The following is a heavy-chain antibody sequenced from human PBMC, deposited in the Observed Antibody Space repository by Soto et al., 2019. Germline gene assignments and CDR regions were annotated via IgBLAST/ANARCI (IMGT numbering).Heavy chain of an antibody. CDR2: IIPIFGTA. CDR1: GGTFSSYA. J-gene: IGHJ4*02. Sequence: GAPVKVSCKASGGTFSSYAISWVRQAPGQGHEWMGGIIPIFGTANYAQKYQGRVTITADESTSTAYMELSSLRSEDTVVYYCADQGYCSGGSCYFGWGQGTLVTVSS. D-gene: IGHD2-15*01. V-gene: IGHV1-69*13. CDR3: ADQGYCSGGSCYFG.